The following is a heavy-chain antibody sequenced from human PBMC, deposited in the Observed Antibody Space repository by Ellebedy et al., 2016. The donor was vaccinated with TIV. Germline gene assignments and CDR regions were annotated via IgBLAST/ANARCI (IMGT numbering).Heavy chain of an antibody. CDR2: IYYSGST. V-gene: IGHV4-59*01. Sequence: MPSETLSLTCTVSGGSISSYSWSWIRQPPGKGLEWIGYIYYSGSTNYIPSLKSRLTISVDTSKNQFSLKLSPVTAADTAVYYCARDGPWYYFDYWGQGTLVTVSS. D-gene: IGHD4/OR15-4a*01. J-gene: IGHJ4*02. CDR3: ARDGPWYYFDY. CDR1: GGSISSYS.